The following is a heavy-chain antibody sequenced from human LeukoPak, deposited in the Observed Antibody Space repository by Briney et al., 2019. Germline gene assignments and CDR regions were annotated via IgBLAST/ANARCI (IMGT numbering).Heavy chain of an antibody. Sequence: GGSLRLSCAASGFTFSSYGMHWVRQAPGKGLEWVAFIRYDGSNKYYADSVKGRFTISRDNSKNTLYLQMNSLRAEDTAVYYCATEQQLDPAGVDYWGQGTLVTVSS. D-gene: IGHD6-13*01. J-gene: IGHJ4*02. CDR1: GFTFSSYG. V-gene: IGHV3-30*02. CDR3: ATEQQLDPAGVDY. CDR2: IRYDGSNK.